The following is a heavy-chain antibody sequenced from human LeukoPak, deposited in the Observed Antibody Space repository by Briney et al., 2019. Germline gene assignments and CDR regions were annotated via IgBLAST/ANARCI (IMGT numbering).Heavy chain of an antibody. Sequence: ASVKVSCKASGYTFTSYDINWVRQATGQGLEWMGWMNPNSGNTGYAQKFQGRVTITRNTSISTAYMELSSLRSEDTAVYYCARGSLRFLERRVDYWGQGTLVTVSS. CDR2: MNPNSGNT. CDR1: GYTFTSYD. D-gene: IGHD3-3*01. J-gene: IGHJ4*02. V-gene: IGHV1-8*03. CDR3: ARGSLRFLERRVDY.